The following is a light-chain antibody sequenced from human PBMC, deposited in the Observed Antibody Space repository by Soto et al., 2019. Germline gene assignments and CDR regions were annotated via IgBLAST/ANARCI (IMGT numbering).Light chain of an antibody. V-gene: IGLV2-14*01. CDR2: DVS. J-gene: IGLJ1*01. CDR1: SSDVGGYNY. CDR3: SSYTTSSPRV. Sequence: QSALTQPASVSGSPGQSITISCTGTSSDVGGYNYVSWYQQHPGKAPKLMIYDVSNRPSGVSYRFSGSKSGNTASLTISGLQAEDEADYYCSSYTTSSPRVFGTGTKVTVL.